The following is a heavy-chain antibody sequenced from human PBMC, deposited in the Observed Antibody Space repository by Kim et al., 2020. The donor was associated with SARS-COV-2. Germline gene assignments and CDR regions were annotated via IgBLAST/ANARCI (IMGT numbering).Heavy chain of an antibody. J-gene: IGHJ4*02. Sequence: GGSLRLSCAASGFTFSSYWLSWVRQAPGKGLEWVANIKQDGSENYYVDSVKGRFTISRDNDKNSLYLQMNSLRAEDTAVYYCATSHSSSWEFDYWGQGTLVTVSS. CDR1: GFTFSSYW. V-gene: IGHV3-7*03. D-gene: IGHD6-13*01. CDR2: IKQDGSEN. CDR3: ATSHSSSWEFDY.